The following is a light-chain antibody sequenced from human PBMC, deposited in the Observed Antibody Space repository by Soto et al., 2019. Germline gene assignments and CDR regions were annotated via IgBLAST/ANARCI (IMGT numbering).Light chain of an antibody. J-gene: IGKJ3*01. CDR2: AAS. V-gene: IGKV1-39*01. Sequence: IQMTQSPSSLSASVGDRVTITCRASQSISSYLNLYQQKPGKAPKLLIYAASSLQSGVPSRFSGSGSGTDFTLTISSLQPEDFATYYCQQSYSTLFTFGPGTKVDIK. CDR1: QSISSY. CDR3: QQSYSTLFT.